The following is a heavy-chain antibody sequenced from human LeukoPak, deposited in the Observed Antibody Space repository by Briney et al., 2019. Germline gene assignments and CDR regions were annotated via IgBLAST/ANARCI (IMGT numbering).Heavy chain of an antibody. Sequence: TGGSLRLSCAVSGSTFSNYWMTWVRQSPGKGLEWVANIKQDGSEMHYVDFVKGRFTISRDNAKNSLFLQMNRLRAEDTAVYYCASGGALWFGESRFDNWGQGTLVTVSS. J-gene: IGHJ4*02. CDR2: IKQDGSEM. CDR3: ASGGALWFGESRFDN. V-gene: IGHV3-7*03. CDR1: GSTFSNYW. D-gene: IGHD3-10*01.